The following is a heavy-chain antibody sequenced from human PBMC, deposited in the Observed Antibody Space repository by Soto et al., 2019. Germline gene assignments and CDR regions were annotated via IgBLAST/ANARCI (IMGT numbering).Heavy chain of an antibody. V-gene: IGHV1-46*01. D-gene: IGHD3-3*01. CDR2: INPSGGST. Sequence: ASVKVSCKASGYTFTSYYMHWVRQAPGQGLEWMGIINPSGGSTSYAQKFQGRVTMTRDTSTSTVYMELSSLRSEDTAVYYCARAYYDFWSGYWHFDYWGQGXLVTVYS. CDR1: GYTFTSYY. J-gene: IGHJ4*02. CDR3: ARAYYDFWSGYWHFDY.